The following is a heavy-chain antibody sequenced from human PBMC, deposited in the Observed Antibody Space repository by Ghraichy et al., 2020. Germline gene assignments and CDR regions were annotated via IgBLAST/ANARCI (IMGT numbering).Heavy chain of an antibody. CDR3: ARNLYSSGWTGGFDY. CDR2: IYSDGRT. CDR1: GFTVSSTY. J-gene: IGHJ4*02. V-gene: IGHV3-66*01. D-gene: IGHD6-19*01. Sequence: GGSLRLSCAASGFTVSSTYMTWVRQAPGKGLEWVSVIYSDGRTYYADSVKGRFTISRDNSKNTLYLQMNSLRGEDTAVYYCARNLYSSGWTGGFDYWGQGTLVTVSS.